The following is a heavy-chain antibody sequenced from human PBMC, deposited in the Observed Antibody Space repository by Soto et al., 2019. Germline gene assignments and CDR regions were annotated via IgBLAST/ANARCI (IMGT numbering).Heavy chain of an antibody. CDR2: IWYDGSNK. V-gene: IGHV3-33*01. Sequence: QVQLVESGGGVVQPGGSLRLSCAASGLTFSSYGMHWVRQAPGKGLEWVAVIWYDGSNKYYADSVKGRFTISRDNPKSPWDLQMSSLTAEDRAWYYCARESYLWYWEYWGQGTVVTVSS. J-gene: IGHJ1*01. CDR3: ARESYLWYWEY. D-gene: IGHD1-26*01. CDR1: GLTFSSYG.